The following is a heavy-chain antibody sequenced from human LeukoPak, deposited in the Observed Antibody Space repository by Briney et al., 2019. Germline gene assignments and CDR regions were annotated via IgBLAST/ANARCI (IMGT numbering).Heavy chain of an antibody. D-gene: IGHD3-16*02. V-gene: IGHV3-23*01. Sequence: QTGGSLRLSCAASGFTFSSYWMHSVRQAPREGLVWGLAISGSGGSTYYADSVKGRFPISRDNSKTTLHLQMNSLRAADTAVYSCGRVRGGVSVWGSFRSSFYTDYWGQGTLVTVSS. CDR1: GFTFSSYW. J-gene: IGHJ4*02. CDR3: GRVRGGVSVWGSFRSSFYTDY. CDR2: ISGSGGST.